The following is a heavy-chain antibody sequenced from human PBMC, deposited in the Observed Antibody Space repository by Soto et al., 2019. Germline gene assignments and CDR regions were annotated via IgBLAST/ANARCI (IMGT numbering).Heavy chain of an antibody. CDR1: GFTFSSYG. Sequence: GGSLRLSCAASGFTFSSYGMHWVRQAPGKGLEWVAVIWYDGSNKYYADSVKGRFTISRDNSKNTLYLQMNSRRAEDTAVYYCARYHGYYDSSGSLCYRGRVTLVTVSS. CDR2: IWYDGSNK. D-gene: IGHD3-22*01. V-gene: IGHV3-33*01. CDR3: ARYHGYYDSSGSLCY. J-gene: IGHJ4*02.